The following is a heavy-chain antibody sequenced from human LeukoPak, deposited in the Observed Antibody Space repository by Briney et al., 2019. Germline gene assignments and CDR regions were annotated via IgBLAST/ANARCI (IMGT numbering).Heavy chain of an antibody. CDR1: GYTFTSYD. V-gene: IGHV1-8*01. Sequence: GASVKVSCKASGYTFTSYDINWVRQATGQGLEWMGWMNPNSGNTGYAQKFQGRVTMTRNTSISTAHMELSSLRSEDTAVYYCARGSVDYDAFDIWGQGTMVTVSS. CDR2: MNPNSGNT. D-gene: IGHD5-12*01. J-gene: IGHJ3*02. CDR3: ARGSVDYDAFDI.